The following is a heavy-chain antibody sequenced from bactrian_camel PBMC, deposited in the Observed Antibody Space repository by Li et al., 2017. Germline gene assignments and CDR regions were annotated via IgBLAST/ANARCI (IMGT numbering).Heavy chain of an antibody. D-gene: IGHD2*01. CDR1: GYSSNC. J-gene: IGHJ4*01. CDR2: IESDGTI. V-gene: IGHV3S53*01. CDR3: AADMSRRFCPVRGILEYNY. Sequence: HVQLVESGGGAVQAGGSLRLSCAAAGYSSNCIGWFRQAPGKQREGVACIESDGTISYAHFAKGRFTISKDSAKNTLYLQMNSPKPEDTAVYYCAADMSRRFCPVRGILEYNYWGQGTQFTVS.